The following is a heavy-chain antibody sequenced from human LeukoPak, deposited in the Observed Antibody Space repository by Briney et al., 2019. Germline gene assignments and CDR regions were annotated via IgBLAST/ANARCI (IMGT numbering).Heavy chain of an antibody. V-gene: IGHV3-11*04. CDR1: GFTFSDYH. Sequence: GGSLRLSCAASGFTFSDYHMSWIRQAPGKGLEWVSSISGSGTYMYYADSLKGRFTISRDNAKNSLYLQMNSLRAEDTAVYYCARVLDITGTIFDAFDIWGQGTMVTVSS. CDR3: ARVLDITGTIFDAFDI. J-gene: IGHJ3*02. D-gene: IGHD1-20*01. CDR2: ISGSGTYM.